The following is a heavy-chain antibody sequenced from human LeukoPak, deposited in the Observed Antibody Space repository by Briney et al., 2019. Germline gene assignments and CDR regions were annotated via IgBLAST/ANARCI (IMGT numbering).Heavy chain of an antibody. V-gene: IGHV3-21*01. Sequence: GGSLRLSCAASGFTFSSYGMSWVRQAPGKGLEWVSSISSSSSYIYYADSVKGRFTISRDNAKNSLYLQMNSLRAEDTAVYYCARVNYDRDMDVWGKGTTVTVSS. D-gene: IGHD3-22*01. CDR3: ARVNYDRDMDV. CDR1: GFTFSSYG. J-gene: IGHJ6*03. CDR2: ISSSSSYI.